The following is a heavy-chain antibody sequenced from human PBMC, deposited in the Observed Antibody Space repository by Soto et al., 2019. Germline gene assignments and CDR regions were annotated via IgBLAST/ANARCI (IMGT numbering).Heavy chain of an antibody. J-gene: IGHJ4*02. CDR1: GFTFIAYA. D-gene: IGHD4-17*01. CDR3: AKDTTGLSLRGSFDL. Sequence: EMQLLESGGGLVQPGESLRLSCATSGFTFIAYAMSWVRQAPGKGLEWVSTISGSGGGTYYADSVKGRFTISRDNSKNTLYLPLTTPRVVDTAVYFCAKDTTGLSLRGSFDLWGQGTLVTVSS. V-gene: IGHV3-23*01. CDR2: ISGSGGGT.